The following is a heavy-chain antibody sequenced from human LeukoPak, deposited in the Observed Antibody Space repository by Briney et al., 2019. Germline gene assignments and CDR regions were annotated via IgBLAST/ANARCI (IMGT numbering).Heavy chain of an antibody. CDR3: ARVRYGSGSYDY. D-gene: IGHD3-10*01. V-gene: IGHV3-7*01. CDR2: TDQVESEK. Sequence: GGSLRLSCAASGFTFNNAWMNWVRQAPGKGLEWVANTDQVESEKYYVDSVKGRFAISRDNAKNSLYLQMNSLRAEDTAVYYCARVRYGSGSYDYWGQGTLVTVSS. CDR1: GFTFNNAW. J-gene: IGHJ4*02.